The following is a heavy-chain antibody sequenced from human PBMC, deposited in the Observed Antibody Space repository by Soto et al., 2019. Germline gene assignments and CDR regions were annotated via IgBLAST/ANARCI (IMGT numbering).Heavy chain of an antibody. CDR3: AKGGMQRFLELLRTYCGMDF. D-gene: IGHD3-3*01. Sequence: SCAASGFTVRSYGMDWVRQASGKGLEWVAVISYDGSNKYYADSVKGRFTISRDNSKNTLYLQMNSLRAEDTAVYYCAKGGMQRFLELLRTYCGMDFPGQALTVTLSS. CDR2: ISYDGSNK. V-gene: IGHV3-30*18. J-gene: IGHJ6*02. CDR1: GFTVRSYG.